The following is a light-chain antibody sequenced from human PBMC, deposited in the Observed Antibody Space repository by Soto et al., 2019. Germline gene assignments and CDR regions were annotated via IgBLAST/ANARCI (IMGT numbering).Light chain of an antibody. CDR1: QYINTR. J-gene: IGKJ5*01. Sequence: EIVLTQSPATLSSFPGDRVTLSCRASQYINTRLAWYQHRPGQAPRLLIYQTSIRAAGIQARFSASGSGTDFTLTIRSLEAEDFAVYYCKQRSNWPFTFGQGTRLEI. CDR3: KQRSNWPFT. CDR2: QTS. V-gene: IGKV3-11*01.